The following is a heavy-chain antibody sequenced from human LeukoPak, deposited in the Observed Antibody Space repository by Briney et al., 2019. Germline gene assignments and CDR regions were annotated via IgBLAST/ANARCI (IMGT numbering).Heavy chain of an antibody. Sequence: SVRVSCKASGGTFSSYAISWVRQAPGQGLEWMGGIIPIFGTTNYAQKFQGRVTMTEDTSTDTAYMELSSLRSEDTAVYYCATDGGITMVRGVIAYWGQGTLVTVSS. CDR2: IIPIFGTT. J-gene: IGHJ4*02. CDR1: GGTFSSYA. CDR3: ATDGGITMVRGVIAY. V-gene: IGHV1-69*06. D-gene: IGHD3-10*01.